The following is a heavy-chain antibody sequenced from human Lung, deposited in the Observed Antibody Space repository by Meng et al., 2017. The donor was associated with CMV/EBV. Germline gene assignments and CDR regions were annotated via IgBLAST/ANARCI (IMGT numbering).Heavy chain of an antibody. CDR1: GGSFSGYY. CDR2: INHSGST. Sequence: SETXSLXXAVYGGSFSGYYWSWIRQPPGKGLEWIGEINHSGSTNYNPSLKSRVTISVDTSKNQFSLKLSSVTAADTAVYYCARATYYDFWSGYPYFDYWGQGTLVXVSS. J-gene: IGHJ4*02. CDR3: ARATYYDFWSGYPYFDY. V-gene: IGHV4-34*01. D-gene: IGHD3-3*01.